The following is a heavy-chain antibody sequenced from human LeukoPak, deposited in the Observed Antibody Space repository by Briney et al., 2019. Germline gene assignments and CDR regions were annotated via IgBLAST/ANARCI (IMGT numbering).Heavy chain of an antibody. Sequence: ASVKVSCKASGYTFTSYGISWVRQAPGQGLEWMGWISAYNGNTNYAQKLQGRVTMTTDTSTSTAYMELRSLRSDDTAVYYCARERGRGHCSSTSCYWDYYYGMDVWGKGTTVTVSS. J-gene: IGHJ6*04. CDR2: ISAYNGNT. V-gene: IGHV1-18*04. CDR1: GYTFTSYG. CDR3: ARERGRGHCSSTSCYWDYYYGMDV. D-gene: IGHD2-2*01.